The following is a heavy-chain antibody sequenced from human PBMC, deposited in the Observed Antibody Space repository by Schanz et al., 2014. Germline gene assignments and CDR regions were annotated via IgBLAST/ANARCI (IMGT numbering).Heavy chain of an antibody. CDR3: AKVDRTRYYAMDV. D-gene: IGHD3-9*01. J-gene: IGHJ6*02. V-gene: IGHV1-18*01. Sequence: QVQLVQSAPEVKKPGASVKVSCKASGYSFTTYGLNWVRQAPGQGPEWMGWISAFDDKTDYAQNFQGRLIMTTDTSTTTVYMELRGLRSDDTAVYYCAKVDRTRYYAMDVWGQGTTGTVSS. CDR2: ISAFDDKT. CDR1: GYSFTTYG.